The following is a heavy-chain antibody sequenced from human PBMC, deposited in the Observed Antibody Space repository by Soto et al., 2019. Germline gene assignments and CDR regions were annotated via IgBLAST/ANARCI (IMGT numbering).Heavy chain of an antibody. V-gene: IGHV3-11*01. D-gene: IGHD3-22*01. CDR1: GFTFSDYY. Sequence: PGWSLRLSCAASGFTFSDYYMSRIRQAPGKGLEWVSYISSSGSTIYYADSVKGRFTISRDNAKNSLYLQMNSLRAEDTAVYYCATGGRSGYYSAFDIWGQGTMVTVSS. J-gene: IGHJ3*02. CDR2: ISSSGSTI. CDR3: ATGGRSGYYSAFDI.